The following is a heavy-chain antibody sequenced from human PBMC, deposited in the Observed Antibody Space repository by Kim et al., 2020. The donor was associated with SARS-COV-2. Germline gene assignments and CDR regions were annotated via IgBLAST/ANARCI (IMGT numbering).Heavy chain of an antibody. D-gene: IGHD3-10*01. V-gene: IGHV3-11*06. CDR3: ARDLFAGYGSGKRVLGY. Sequence: VKGRFTISRDNAKNSLYLQMNSLRAEDTAVYYCARDLFAGYGSGKRVLGYWGQGTLVTVSS. J-gene: IGHJ4*02.